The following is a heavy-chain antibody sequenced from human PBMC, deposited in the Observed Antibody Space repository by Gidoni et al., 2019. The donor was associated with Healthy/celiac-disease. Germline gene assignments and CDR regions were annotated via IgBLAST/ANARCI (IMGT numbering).Heavy chain of an antibody. D-gene: IGHD3-3*01. V-gene: IGHV1-46*01. J-gene: IGHJ4*02. CDR3: ARGKVLRFLEWQDPDY. CDR2: INPSGGST. CDR1: GYTCTSYY. Sequence: QVQLVQSGAEVKKPGSSVKVSCKASGYTCTSYYMHWVRQAPGQGLEWMGIINPSGGSTSYAQKFQGRFTMTRDTSTSTVYMELSSLTSEDTAVYYCARGKVLRFLEWQDPDYWGQGTLVTVSS.